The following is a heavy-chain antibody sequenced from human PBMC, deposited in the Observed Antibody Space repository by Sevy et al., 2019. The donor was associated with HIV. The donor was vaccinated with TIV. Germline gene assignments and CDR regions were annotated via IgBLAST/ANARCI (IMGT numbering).Heavy chain of an antibody. D-gene: IGHD1-26*01. Sequence: SGPTLVKPTQTLALTCTFSGSSLYISGVGVAWIRQPPGKALERLALIYWDDEEHYSPSLKNMLTITKDTSKNQVVLTMTTMDPVDTATYFGAVFPSGHDVPFFESWGHGLLVTVSS. V-gene: IGHV2-5*02. CDR2: IYWDDEE. CDR1: GSSLYISGVG. J-gene: IGHJ1*01. CDR3: AVFPSGHDVPFFES.